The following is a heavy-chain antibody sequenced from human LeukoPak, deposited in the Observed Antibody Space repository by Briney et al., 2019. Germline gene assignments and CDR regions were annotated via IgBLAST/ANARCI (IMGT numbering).Heavy chain of an antibody. CDR2: INPNSGDT. CDR1: GYTFTVYY. CDR3: ARDGSGAYWDYFDY. V-gene: IGHV1-2*02. J-gene: IGHJ4*02. D-gene: IGHD3-10*01. Sequence: ASVTVSCKASGYTFTVYYMHWVRQAPGQGLEWMGWINPNSGDTNYVQKFQGRVTMTRDTSISTAYMELSRLNSDDTAVYYCARDGSGAYWDYFDYWGQGTLVTVSS.